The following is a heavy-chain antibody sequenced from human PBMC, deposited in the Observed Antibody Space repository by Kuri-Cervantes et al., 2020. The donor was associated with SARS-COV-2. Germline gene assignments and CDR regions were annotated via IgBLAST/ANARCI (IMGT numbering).Heavy chain of an antibody. CDR1: GFTFSSYA. J-gene: IGHJ3*02. Sequence: GESLKISCAASGFTFSSYAMSWVRQAPGKGLEWVSAISGSGGSTYYADSVKGRFTISRDSSKNTLYLQMNSLRAEDTAVYYCAKSKERENGWVYSSDLDAFDIWGQGTMVTVSS. V-gene: IGHV3-23*01. D-gene: IGHD3-22*01. CDR3: AKSKERENGWVYSSDLDAFDI. CDR2: ISGSGGST.